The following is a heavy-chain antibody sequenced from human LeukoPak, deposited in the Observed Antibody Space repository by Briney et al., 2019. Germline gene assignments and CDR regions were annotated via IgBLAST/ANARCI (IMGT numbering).Heavy chain of an antibody. Sequence: GGSLRLSCTASGFTFTNAWMTWVRQAPGKGLEWVGRIKSRTDGGTTDYPAPVRGRFTISRDDSKNTLFLQMNRLKAEDTAIYYCTTETYSSSWYGTWFDPWGQGTLVTVSS. CDR2: IKSRTDGGTT. J-gene: IGHJ5*02. CDR1: GFTFTNAW. D-gene: IGHD6-13*01. CDR3: TTETYSSSWYGTWFDP. V-gene: IGHV3-15*01.